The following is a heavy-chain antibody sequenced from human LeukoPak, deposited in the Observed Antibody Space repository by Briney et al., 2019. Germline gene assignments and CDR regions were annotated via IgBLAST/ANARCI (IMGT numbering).Heavy chain of an antibody. CDR1: GFAFGSEA. Sequence: GGSLRLSCAVSGFAFGSEAMSWVRQSPARGLEWVASISPAGGTTYYADYVKGRFTISRDNSNNTLFVHMNSLRAEDTAVYYCAKVRSGSANWALRIFDNWGQGTLVTVSS. V-gene: IGHV3-23*01. J-gene: IGHJ4*02. D-gene: IGHD1-1*01. CDR3: AKVRSGSANWALRIFDN. CDR2: ISPAGGTT.